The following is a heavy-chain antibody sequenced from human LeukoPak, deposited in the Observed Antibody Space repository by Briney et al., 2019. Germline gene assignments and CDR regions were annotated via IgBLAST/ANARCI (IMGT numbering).Heavy chain of an antibody. D-gene: IGHD1-26*01. Sequence: GGSLRLSCAASGFTFSSYSMNWVRQAPGKGLEWVSSISSSSSYIYYADSVKGRFTISRHNAKNSLYLQMNSLRAEDTAVYYCARKSNSGSYYDASLPGDYWGQGTLVTVSS. V-gene: IGHV3-21*01. CDR2: ISSSSSYI. CDR1: GFTFSSYS. CDR3: ARKSNSGSYYDASLPGDY. J-gene: IGHJ4*02.